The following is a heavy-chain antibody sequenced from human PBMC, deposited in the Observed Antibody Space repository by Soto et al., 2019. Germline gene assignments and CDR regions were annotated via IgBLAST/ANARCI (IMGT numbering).Heavy chain of an antibody. CDR2: IYYSGTT. Sequence: SETLSLTXSVSGGSISGLYWSWVRQPPGRGLEWIGWIYYSGTTNYNPSLKSRVTISVDTSKNQFSLKLSSVTAADTAVYYCARGAYSSTSWGQGTLVTVSS. CDR1: GGSISGLY. CDR3: ARGAYSSTS. J-gene: IGHJ5*02. V-gene: IGHV4-59*11. D-gene: IGHD6-13*01.